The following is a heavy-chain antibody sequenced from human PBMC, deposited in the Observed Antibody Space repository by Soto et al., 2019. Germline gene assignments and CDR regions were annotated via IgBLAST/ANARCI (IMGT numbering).Heavy chain of an antibody. CDR3: GRGPSPRAPAGGTPYYYAMDV. J-gene: IGHJ6*02. Sequence: ASVKVSCKASGYDFTAYDINWVRQASGQGLEWMGWMNPINGATGTARRFQGRVSMTRNTATGTAYLELTSLRSDDTAVYYCGRGPSPRAPAGGTPYYYAMDVWGQGTTVTVSS. CDR1: GYDFTAYD. V-gene: IGHV1-8*02. D-gene: IGHD6-13*01. CDR2: MNPINGAT.